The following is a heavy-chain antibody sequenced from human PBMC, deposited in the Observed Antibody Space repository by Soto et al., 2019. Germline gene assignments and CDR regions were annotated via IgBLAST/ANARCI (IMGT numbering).Heavy chain of an antibody. Sequence: QEQLQDSGPGLVKPSGTLSLTCAVSGGSISSSNWWSWVRHPPGKGLEWIGEIYHSGSTNYNPSLKSRVTMTVDKSKNQFSLKLSSVTAADTAVYYCARGRALGWELLPGYFDYWGQGTLVTVSS. J-gene: IGHJ4*02. CDR2: IYHSGST. CDR3: ARGRALGWELLPGYFDY. V-gene: IGHV4-4*02. D-gene: IGHD1-26*01. CDR1: GGSISSSNW.